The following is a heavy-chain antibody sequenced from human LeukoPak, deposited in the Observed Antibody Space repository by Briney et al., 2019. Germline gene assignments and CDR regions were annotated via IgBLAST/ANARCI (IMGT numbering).Heavy chain of an antibody. J-gene: IGHJ4*02. D-gene: IGHD4-17*01. CDR2: INNYGGSK. Sequence: LPGGSLRLSCAASGFTFSSYSMSWVRQAPGKGLEWVSNINNYGGSKFYADSVKGRFTISRDNAKNTLYLQMNSLRAEDTALFYCARRSEGLDYWGQGTLITV. CDR3: ARRSEGLDY. CDR1: GFTFSSYS. V-gene: IGHV3-23*01.